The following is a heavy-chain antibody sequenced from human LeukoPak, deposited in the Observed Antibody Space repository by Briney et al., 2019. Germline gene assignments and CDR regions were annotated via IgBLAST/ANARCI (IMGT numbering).Heavy chain of an antibody. Sequence: SETLSLTCSVSGGSISSDYWSWIRQPAGKGLEWIGRISSTGSTNYNPSLKSRVTMSVDTSKNQFSLKLSSVTAADTAAYYCARDDYGGNFFENWGQGTLVTVSS. CDR2: ISSTGST. V-gene: IGHV4-4*07. D-gene: IGHD4-23*01. J-gene: IGHJ4*02. CDR3: ARDDYGGNFFEN. CDR1: GGSISSDY.